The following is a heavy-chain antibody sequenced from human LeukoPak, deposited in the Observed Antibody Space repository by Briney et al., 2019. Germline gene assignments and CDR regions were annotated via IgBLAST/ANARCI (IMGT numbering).Heavy chain of an antibody. V-gene: IGHV1-69*06. CDR2: IIPIFGTA. J-gene: IGHJ3*02. D-gene: IGHD4-17*01. CDR1: GGTFSSYA. Sequence: SVKVSCKASGGTFSSYAISWVRQAPGQGLEWMGGIIPIFGTANYAQKFQGRVTITADKSTSTAYMELRSLRSDDTAVYYCASSGSTVPSDAFDIWGQGTMVTVSS. CDR3: ASSGSTVPSDAFDI.